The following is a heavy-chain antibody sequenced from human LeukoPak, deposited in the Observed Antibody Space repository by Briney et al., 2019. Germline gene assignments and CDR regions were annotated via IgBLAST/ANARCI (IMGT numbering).Heavy chain of an antibody. Sequence: GGSLRLSCAASGFTFSQYYMTWMRQAPGKGLEWISYINRPSSYSNYADSVKGRFTISRDNDKNTVYLQMTSLRVDDTAVYYCARDLSRLSVWGQGTLVTVSS. J-gene: IGHJ4*02. V-gene: IGHV3-11*05. D-gene: IGHD5/OR15-5a*01. CDR2: INRPSSYS. CDR3: ARDLSRLSV. CDR1: GFTFSQYY.